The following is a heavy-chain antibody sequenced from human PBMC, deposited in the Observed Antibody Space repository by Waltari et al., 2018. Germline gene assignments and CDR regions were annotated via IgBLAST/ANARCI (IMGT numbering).Heavy chain of an antibody. CDR1: GGSISRGDYY. CDR2: IYYSGST. CDR3: ARDRGYAQNWFDP. D-gene: IGHD5-12*01. J-gene: IGHJ5*02. V-gene: IGHV4-30-4*08. Sequence: QVQLQESGPGLVKPSQTLSLTCTVSGGSISRGDYYWSWIRQPPGKGLEWIGYIYYSGSTYYNPSLKSRVTISVDTSKNQFSLKLSSVTAADTAVYYCARDRGYAQNWFDPWGQGTLVTVSS.